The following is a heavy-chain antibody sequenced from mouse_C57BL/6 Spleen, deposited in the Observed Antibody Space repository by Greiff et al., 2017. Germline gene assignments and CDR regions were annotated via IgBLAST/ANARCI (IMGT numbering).Heavy chain of an antibody. CDR1: GFTFSDYY. Sequence: EVKLVESGGGLVKPGGSLKLSCAASGFTFSDYYMYWVRQTPEKRLEWVAYISNGGGSTYYPDTVKGRFTISRDNAKNTLYLQMSRLKSEDTAMYYCARHVRDYDWYFDVWGTGTTVTVSS. CDR3: ARHVRDYDWYFDV. D-gene: IGHD2-4*01. CDR2: ISNGGGST. J-gene: IGHJ1*03. V-gene: IGHV5-12*01.